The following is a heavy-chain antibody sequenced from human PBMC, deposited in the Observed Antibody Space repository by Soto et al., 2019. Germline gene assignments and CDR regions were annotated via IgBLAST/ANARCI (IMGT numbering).Heavy chain of an antibody. J-gene: IGHJ5*02. CDR3: ATADYRRSARWFAP. CDR1: GGSFSGYY. Sequence: QVQLQQWGAGLLKPSETLSLTCAVYGGSFSGYYWSWIRQPPGKGLEWIGEINHSGSTNYNPSLKSRVTISVDTSKDPCSLTLSSVTAAGTAVYDCATADYRRSARWFAPWGRGTPVPDSS. D-gene: IGHD6-13*01. V-gene: IGHV4-34*01. CDR2: INHSGST.